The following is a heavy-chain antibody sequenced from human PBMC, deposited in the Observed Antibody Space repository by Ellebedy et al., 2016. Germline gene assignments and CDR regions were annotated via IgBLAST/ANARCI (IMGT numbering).Heavy chain of an antibody. CDR2: INAGSDDT. V-gene: IGHV3-23*01. J-gene: IGHJ4*02. CDR1: GLNFDTFF. Sequence: GESLKISXVASGLNFDTFFMSWVRQAPGKGLEWVSTINAGSDDTRFADSVKGRFTVSRDNSKNTVYLRMSNLRVEDTALYYCRQGHYADYWGQGTLVTVSS. CDR3: RQGHYADY.